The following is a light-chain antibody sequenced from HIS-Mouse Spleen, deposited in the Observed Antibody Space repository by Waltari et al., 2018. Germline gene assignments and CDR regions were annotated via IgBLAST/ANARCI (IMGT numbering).Light chain of an antibody. CDR2: EVS. J-gene: IGLJ1*01. CDR1: SSDVGGYNY. V-gene: IGLV2-8*01. CDR3: SSYAGSNNLGV. Sequence: QSALTQPPSASGSPGQSVTISCTGTSSDVGGYNYVSWYQQHPGKASKLMIYEVSKRPSGVPDRFSGSKSGNTASLTVSGLQAEDEADYYCSSYAGSNNLGVFGTGTKVTVL.